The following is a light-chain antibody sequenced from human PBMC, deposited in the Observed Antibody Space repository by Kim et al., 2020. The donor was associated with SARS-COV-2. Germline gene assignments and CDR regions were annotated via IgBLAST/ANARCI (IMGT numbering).Light chain of an antibody. Sequence: SASVGDRLTITCRASQSIGTWLAWYQQKPGKAPDLLIYAASTLESGVPSRFSGSGSGTEFTLTISSLQPDDFATFYCQQYNNYPYTFGQGTKLEIK. CDR1: QSIGTW. J-gene: IGKJ2*01. V-gene: IGKV1-5*03. CDR3: QQYNNYPYT. CDR2: AAS.